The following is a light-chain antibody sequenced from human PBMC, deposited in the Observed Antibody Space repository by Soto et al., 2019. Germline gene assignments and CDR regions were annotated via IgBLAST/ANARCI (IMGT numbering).Light chain of an antibody. Sequence: EIVMTQSPATLSVSPGERTTLSCRASQSVGNNLAWYQQKPGQAPRLLIYGAYTRATGIPARFSGSGSGTDFTLTISSLQSEDFAVYYCQHYNYWPPKTFGQGTQGGYQ. CDR3: QHYNYWPPKT. CDR1: QSVGNN. CDR2: GAY. V-gene: IGKV3-15*01. J-gene: IGKJ1*01.